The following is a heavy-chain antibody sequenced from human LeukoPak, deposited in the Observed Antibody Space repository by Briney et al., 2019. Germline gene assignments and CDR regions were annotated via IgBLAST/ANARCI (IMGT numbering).Heavy chain of an antibody. J-gene: IGHJ4*02. Sequence: PGGSLRLSCAASGFTFSSYSMNWVRQAPGKGLEWVSSISSSSSYIYYADSVKGRFTISRDNSKNTLYLQMNSLRAEDTAVYYCARETEEYCSSTSCYALRHFDYWGQGTLVTVSS. D-gene: IGHD2-2*01. CDR1: GFTFSSYS. CDR3: ARETEEYCSSTSCYALRHFDY. V-gene: IGHV3-21*01. CDR2: ISSSSSYI.